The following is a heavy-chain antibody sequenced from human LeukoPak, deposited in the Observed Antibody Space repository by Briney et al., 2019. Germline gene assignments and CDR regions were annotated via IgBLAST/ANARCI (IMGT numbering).Heavy chain of an antibody. CDR1: GYTFSGYS. CDR2: TNRNSGGT. V-gene: IGHV1-2*06. Sequence: ASVKVSCKASGYTFSGYSIHWVRQAPGQGLEWVGRTNRNSGGTNYAQKFQGRVTMTRDTSTSTAYMELSSLRSDDTAVYYCAISSFGRDEHYWGQGTLVTVSS. CDR3: AISSFGRDEHY. D-gene: IGHD3-16*01. J-gene: IGHJ4*02.